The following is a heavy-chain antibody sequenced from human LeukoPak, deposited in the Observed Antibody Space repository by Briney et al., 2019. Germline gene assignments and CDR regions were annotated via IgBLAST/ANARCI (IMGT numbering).Heavy chain of an antibody. CDR1: GYTFTSYD. CDR3: ARDRYYYGSGRLDSKDHYYYYYMDV. Sequence: GASVKVSCKASGYTFTSYDINWVRQATGQGLEWMGWMNPNSGNTGYAQKFQGRVTITADESTSTAYMELSSLRSEDTAVYYCARDRYYYGSGRLDSKDHYYYYYMDVWGKGTTVTVSS. CDR2: MNPNSGNT. D-gene: IGHD3-10*01. V-gene: IGHV1-8*03. J-gene: IGHJ6*03.